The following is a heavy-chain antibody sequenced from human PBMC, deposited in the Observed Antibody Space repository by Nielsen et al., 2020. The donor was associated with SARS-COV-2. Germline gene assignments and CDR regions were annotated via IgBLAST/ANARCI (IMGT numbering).Heavy chain of an antibody. CDR2: MNPRSGNR. V-gene: IGHV1-8*01. J-gene: IGHJ4*02. D-gene: IGHD4-23*01. Sequence: ASVKVSCKTSGFTFTNHDINWVRQAPGQGLEWMGWMNPRSGNRGYAQKFQGRATMTINTSESTAYMELSNLRFEDTAIYYCARSEASGWELLEYWGQGTLVTVSS. CDR3: ARSEASGWELLEY. CDR1: GFTFTNHD.